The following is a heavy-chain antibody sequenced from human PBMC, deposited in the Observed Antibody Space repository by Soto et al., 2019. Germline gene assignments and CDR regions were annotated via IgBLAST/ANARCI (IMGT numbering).Heavy chain of an antibody. Sequence: ASVKVSCKAAGYTFTDSAIHWGRQAPGQRLEWMGWINAGEGNTKYSHKFQGRVTISRDTSASTAYMELSSLASEDTAVYYCARLQASYWYYFDYWGQGTLVTVSS. CDR3: ARLQASYWYYFDY. V-gene: IGHV1-3*01. CDR1: GYTFTDSA. CDR2: INAGEGNT. D-gene: IGHD1-26*01. J-gene: IGHJ4*02.